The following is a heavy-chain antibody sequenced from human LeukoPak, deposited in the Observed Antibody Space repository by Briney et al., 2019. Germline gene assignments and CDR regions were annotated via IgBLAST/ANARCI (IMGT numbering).Heavy chain of an antibody. CDR1: GFTFSSYG. V-gene: IGHV3-30*18. Sequence: GGSLRLSCAASGFTFSSYGMHWVRQAPGKGLEWVAVISYDGSNKYYADSVKGRFTISRDNSKNTLYLQMNSLRAEDTAVYYCAKASNHIDAFDIWGQGTMVTVSS. D-gene: IGHD1-14*01. CDR2: ISYDGSNK. J-gene: IGHJ3*02. CDR3: AKASNHIDAFDI.